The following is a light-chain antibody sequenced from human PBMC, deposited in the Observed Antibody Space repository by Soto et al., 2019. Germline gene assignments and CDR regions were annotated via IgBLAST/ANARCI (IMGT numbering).Light chain of an antibody. CDR1: QSVDSW. Sequence: DIQMTQSPSTLSASLGDSVTSXXRASQSVDSWLAWYQQKPGKAPKLXIYDASSLESGVPSRFSGSRAGTQFTLTISSLQSDDSATYYCQQYDTYWETFGQGTKVDIK. V-gene: IGKV1-5*01. J-gene: IGKJ1*01. CDR2: DAS. CDR3: QQYDTYWET.